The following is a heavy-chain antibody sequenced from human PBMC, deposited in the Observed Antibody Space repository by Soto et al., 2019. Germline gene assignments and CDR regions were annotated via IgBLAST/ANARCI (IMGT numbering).Heavy chain of an antibody. CDR1: GYTFTSNS. D-gene: IGHD6-19*01. CDR3: ASISSASSGWLPEY. Sequence: ASVKVSCKASGYTFTSNSIGWVRQAPGQGLEWMGWINVYNGNTKYAQHLQGRVTLTTDTSTSTAYTDLRSLRSDDTDVYYCASISSASSGWLPEYWGQGTLVTVSS. V-gene: IGHV1-18*04. CDR2: INVYNGNT. J-gene: IGHJ4*02.